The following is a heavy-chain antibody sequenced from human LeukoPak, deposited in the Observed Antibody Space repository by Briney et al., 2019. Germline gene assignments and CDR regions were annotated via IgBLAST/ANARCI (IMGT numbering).Heavy chain of an antibody. J-gene: IGHJ4*02. CDR2: IYYNGNT. V-gene: IGHV4-59*11. CDR3: SRGPCEYYFDC. CDR1: GGSISGHY. Sequence: SDTLSLAFSVDGGSISGHYWHWIRRPPGGRLEWIGSIYYNGNTNYTPSLSDRATFSAGTPKSQLSLNLSSVTAADTAVYYCSRGPCEYYFDCWGQGKSVTVSS.